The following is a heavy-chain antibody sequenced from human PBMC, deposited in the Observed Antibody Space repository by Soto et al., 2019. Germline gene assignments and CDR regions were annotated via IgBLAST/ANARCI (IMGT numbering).Heavy chain of an antibody. D-gene: IGHD6-19*01. CDR1: GGSISSSNW. CDR2: IYHSGRP. J-gene: IGHJ4*02. CDR3: AKDKQWLVPGWD. V-gene: IGHV4-4*02. Sequence: QVQLQESGPGLVKPSGTLSLTCAVSGGSISSSNWWSWVRQPPGKGLEWIGEIYHSGRPNYNPSLKSRVTISADKSKNQFSRKQCGVTAADTAVYYRAKDKQWLVPGWDWGQGTLVTVSS.